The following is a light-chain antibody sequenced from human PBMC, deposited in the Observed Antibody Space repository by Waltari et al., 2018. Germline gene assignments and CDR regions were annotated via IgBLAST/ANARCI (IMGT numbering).Light chain of an antibody. CDR3: SSYAGSNNLL. V-gene: IGLV2-8*01. CDR1: SSDVGGYNY. CDR2: EFN. J-gene: IGLJ2*01. Sequence: QSALTQPPSASGSPGQSVTISCTGTSSDVGGYNYVSWYQQHPGQDPKVMIYEFNNRPSGVPDRFSGAKSGNTASLTVSGLQAEDEADYYCSSYAGSNNLLFGGGTKLTVL.